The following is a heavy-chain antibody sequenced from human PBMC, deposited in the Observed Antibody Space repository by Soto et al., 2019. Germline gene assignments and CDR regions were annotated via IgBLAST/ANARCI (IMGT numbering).Heavy chain of an antibody. CDR1: GYTFTSYD. V-gene: IGHV1-8*01. J-gene: IGHJ4*02. CDR3: ARSIAAAGQYYFDY. D-gene: IGHD6-13*01. CDR2: MNPNSGNT. Sequence: QVQLVQSGAEVKKPGASVKVSCKASGYTFTSYDINWVRQATGQGLEWMGWMNPNSGNTGYAQKFQGRVTMTRNTSISTAYMELSSLRSEDTAVYYCARSIAAAGQYYFDYWGQGTLVTVSS.